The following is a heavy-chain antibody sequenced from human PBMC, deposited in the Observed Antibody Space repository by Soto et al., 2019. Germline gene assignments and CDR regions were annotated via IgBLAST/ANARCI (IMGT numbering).Heavy chain of an antibody. J-gene: IGHJ6*02. CDR3: ARNGTYSSSLSQYSGMDV. D-gene: IGHD6-6*01. CDR1: GGTFANFI. Sequence: QVQLVQSGAEVKEPGSSVKVSCKASGGTFANFIMNWVRQTPGQGLEWMGGIVPMFGTATYAEKFKGRVTISATESPSTAYMELTSLSSEDTAVYYCARNGTYSSSLSQYSGMDVWGQGTTVTVS. CDR2: IVPMFGTA. V-gene: IGHV1-69*01.